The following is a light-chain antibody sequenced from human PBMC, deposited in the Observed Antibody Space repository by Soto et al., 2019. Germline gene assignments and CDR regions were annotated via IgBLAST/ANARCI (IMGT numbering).Light chain of an antibody. J-gene: IGKJ5*01. CDR2: LVS. Sequence: IVMTQTPLSRPVTPVEPASISFRSSQMLFNSDDGSTFLDWYLQKPGQSPQLLIYLVSYRASGVPDRFSGSGSGSDFTLEISRVEAEDVGFYYCMQRIEFPMTFGQGTRLEIK. CDR1: QMLFNSDDGSTF. CDR3: MQRIEFPMT. V-gene: IGKV2-40*01.